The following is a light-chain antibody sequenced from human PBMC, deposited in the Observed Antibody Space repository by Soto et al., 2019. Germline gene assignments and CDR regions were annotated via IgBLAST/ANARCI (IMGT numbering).Light chain of an antibody. V-gene: IGKV3-15*01. CDR1: QSVSTD. CDR2: GAS. CDR3: QQYNNWPPYT. Sequence: EIVMTQSPATLSVSPGERATLSCRASQSVSTDLAWYQQTPGQAPRLLIYGASTRATGIPARFSGGGSGTEFTLTISSLQSEDFAVYYCQQYNNWPPYTFGQGTKVDIK. J-gene: IGKJ2*01.